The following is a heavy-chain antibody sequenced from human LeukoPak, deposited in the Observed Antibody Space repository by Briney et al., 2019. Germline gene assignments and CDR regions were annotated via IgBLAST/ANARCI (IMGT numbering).Heavy chain of an antibody. V-gene: IGHV1-18*01. CDR1: GYTFTSYG. CDR2: ISAYNGNT. Sequence: ASVKVSCKASGYTFTSYGISWVRQAPGQGLEWMGWISAYNGNTNYAQKLQGRVTMTTDTSTSTAYMELRSLRSDDTAVYYCARDRGYDYVWGSYRLGHYEYFDYLGQGTLVTVSS. J-gene: IGHJ4*02. CDR3: ARDRGYDYVWGSYRLGHYEYFDY. D-gene: IGHD3-16*02.